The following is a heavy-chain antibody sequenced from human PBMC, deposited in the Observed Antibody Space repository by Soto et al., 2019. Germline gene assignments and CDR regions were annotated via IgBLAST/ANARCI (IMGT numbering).Heavy chain of an antibody. CDR2: IDPSDSYT. Sequence: PGESLKISCKGSGYTFTSYWISWVRQMPGKGLEWMGRIDPSDSYTNYSPSFQGHVTISADKSISTAYLQWSSLKASDTAMYYCARNSYDSPRDYYGMDVWGQGTTVTVS. CDR3: ARNSYDSPRDYYGMDV. V-gene: IGHV5-10-1*01. D-gene: IGHD5-12*01. CDR1: GYTFTSYW. J-gene: IGHJ6*02.